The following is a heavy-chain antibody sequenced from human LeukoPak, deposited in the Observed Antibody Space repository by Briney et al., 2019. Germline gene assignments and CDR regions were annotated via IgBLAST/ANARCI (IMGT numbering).Heavy chain of an antibody. J-gene: IGHJ4*02. D-gene: IGHD6-19*01. V-gene: IGHV4-39*07. CDR3: ARVKQWLVVFDY. CDR1: GGSISSSSYY. Sequence: SETLSLTCTVSGGSISSSSYYWGWIRQPPGKGLEWIGSIYYSGSTYYNPSLKSRVTISVDTSKNQSSLKLSSVTAADTAVYYCARVKQWLVVFDYWGQGTLVTVSS. CDR2: IYYSGST.